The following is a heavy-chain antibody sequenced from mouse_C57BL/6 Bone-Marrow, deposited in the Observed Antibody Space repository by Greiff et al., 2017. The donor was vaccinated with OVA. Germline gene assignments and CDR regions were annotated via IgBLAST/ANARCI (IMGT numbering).Heavy chain of an antibody. CDR3: ARGGGYDGFAY. J-gene: IGHJ3*01. CDR2: ISNGGGST. Sequence: EVKLMESGGGLVQPGGSLKLSCAASGFTFSDYYMYWVRQTPEKRLEWVAYISNGGGSTYYPDTVKGRFTISRDNAKNTLYLQMSRLKSEDTAMYYCARGGGYDGFAYWGQGTLVTVSA. CDR1: GFTFSDYY. D-gene: IGHD2-2*01. V-gene: IGHV5-12*01.